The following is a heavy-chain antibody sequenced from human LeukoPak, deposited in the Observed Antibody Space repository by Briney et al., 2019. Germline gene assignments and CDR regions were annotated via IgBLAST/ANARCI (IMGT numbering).Heavy chain of an antibody. V-gene: IGHV1-58*02. CDR1: GYTFTSSA. CDR2: IVVGSGNT. J-gene: IGHJ5*02. D-gene: IGHD3-22*01. Sequence: GTSVKVSCKASGYTFTSSAMQWVRQARGQRLEWIGWIVVGSGNTNYAQKFQERVTIIRDMSTSTAYMELSSLRSEDTAVYYCALGAYYYDSSGCYPWGQGTLVTVSS. CDR3: ALGAYYYDSSGCYP.